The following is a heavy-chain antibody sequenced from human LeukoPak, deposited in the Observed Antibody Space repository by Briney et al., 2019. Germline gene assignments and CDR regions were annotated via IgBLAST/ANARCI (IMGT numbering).Heavy chain of an antibody. V-gene: IGHV3-53*01. CDR2: IYSGGST. CDR1: GFTVSSNY. CDR3: AKENTWIQLGEIDY. J-gene: IGHJ4*02. Sequence: GGSLRLSCAASGFTVSSNYMSWVRQAPGKGLEWVSVIYSGGSTYYADSVKGRFTISRHNSKNTLYLQMNSLRAEDTAVYYCAKENTWIQLGEIDYWGQGTLVTVSS. D-gene: IGHD5-18*01.